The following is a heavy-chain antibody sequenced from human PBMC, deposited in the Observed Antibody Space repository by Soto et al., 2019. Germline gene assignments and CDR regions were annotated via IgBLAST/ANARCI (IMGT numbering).Heavy chain of an antibody. CDR2: LSDSGSST. J-gene: IGHJ5*02. CDR1: GFTFSNYA. CDR3: AKDLSNSCYSPIDA. D-gene: IGHD2-15*01. Sequence: GSLRLSCAASGFTFSNYAMSWVRQAPGKGLEWVSVLSDSGSSTYYADSVKGRFTISRDNSKNTLYLQMNSLRAEDTAIYYCAKDLSNSCYSPIDAWGQGTLVTVSS. V-gene: IGHV3-23*01.